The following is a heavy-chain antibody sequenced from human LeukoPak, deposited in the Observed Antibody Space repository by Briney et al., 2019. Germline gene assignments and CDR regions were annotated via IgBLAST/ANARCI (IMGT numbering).Heavy chain of an antibody. J-gene: IGHJ4*02. V-gene: IGHV3-66*01. CDR3: ARDPAGGYDSSGYPYYFDY. CDR1: GFTVSSNY. Sequence: PGGSLRLSCAASGFTVSSNYMSWVRQAPGKGLEWVSVIYSGGSTYYADSVKGRFTISRDNSKNTLYLQMNSLRAEDTAVYYCARDPAGGYDSSGYPYYFDYWGQGTLVTVSS. D-gene: IGHD3-22*01. CDR2: IYSGGST.